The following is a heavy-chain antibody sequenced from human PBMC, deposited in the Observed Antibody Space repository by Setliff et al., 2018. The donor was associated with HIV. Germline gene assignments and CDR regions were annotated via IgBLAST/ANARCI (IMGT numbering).Heavy chain of an antibody. Sequence: SETLSLTCTVSGDSITNDDYYWGWIRQPPGKGLEWIAIIHYKGRTYYDPSLKSRVTIFVDTSKTQFYLKLRSVTASDTAVYYCARYTSKVDWFDPWGQGTLVTVSS. CDR1: GDSITNDDYY. D-gene: IGHD2-2*02. CDR3: ARYTSKVDWFDP. V-gene: IGHV4-39*01. CDR2: IHYKGRT. J-gene: IGHJ5*02.